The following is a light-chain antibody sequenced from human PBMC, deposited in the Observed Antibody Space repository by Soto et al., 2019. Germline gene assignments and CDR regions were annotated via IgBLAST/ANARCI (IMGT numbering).Light chain of an antibody. V-gene: IGKV3-15*01. J-gene: IGKJ5*01. CDR1: ESVSSK. Sequence: IVMTQSPATLSVSPGERATLSCRASESVSSKLVWYQKKPGQAPRLLIHDASTRATGIPARFSGSGSGTEFTLTISSLQSEDFAVYYCQQYNNWPPITFGQGTRLEIK. CDR2: DAS. CDR3: QQYNNWPPIT.